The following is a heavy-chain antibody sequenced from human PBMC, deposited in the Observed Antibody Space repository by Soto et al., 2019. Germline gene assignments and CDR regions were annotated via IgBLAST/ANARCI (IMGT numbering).Heavy chain of an antibody. CDR2: IYHSGST. J-gene: IGHJ4*02. D-gene: IGHD3-22*01. Sequence: SETLSLTCAVSGGSITSNWWSWVRQSPGKGLEWIGEIYHSGSTNYNPSLQSRVTISVDKSRNQFSLRLSSVTAADTAMYYCAGSGYYVFDYWGQGTLVTVSS. CDR3: AGSGYYVFDY. V-gene: IGHV4-4*02. CDR1: GGSITSNW.